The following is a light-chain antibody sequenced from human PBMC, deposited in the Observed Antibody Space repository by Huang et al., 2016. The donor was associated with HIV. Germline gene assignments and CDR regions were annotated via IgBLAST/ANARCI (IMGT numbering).Light chain of an antibody. CDR2: AAS. CDR1: QDIDNY. Sequence: DIQMTQSPSSLSASVGDSVTITCRASQDIDNYLAWYQQKPGKVTKLLIFAASALKSVLPPRFSGSGSGTHFSLNISSLQPEDVATYYCQKYNSAPITFGQGTRLEI. V-gene: IGKV1-27*01. CDR3: QKYNSAPIT. J-gene: IGKJ5*01.